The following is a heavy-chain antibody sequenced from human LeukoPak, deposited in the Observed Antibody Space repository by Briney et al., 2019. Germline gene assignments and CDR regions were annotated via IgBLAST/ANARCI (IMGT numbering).Heavy chain of an antibody. D-gene: IGHD3-22*01. CDR3: AGHYYDSSGYFLHYYYYMGV. Sequence: PSETLSLTCTVSGGSISSYYWSWIRQPAGKGLEWIGRIYTSGSTNYNPSLKSRVTISVDTSKNQFSLKLSSVTAADTAVYYCAGHYYDSSGYFLHYYYYMGVWGKGTTVTVSS. J-gene: IGHJ6*03. V-gene: IGHV4-4*07. CDR2: IYTSGST. CDR1: GGSISSYY.